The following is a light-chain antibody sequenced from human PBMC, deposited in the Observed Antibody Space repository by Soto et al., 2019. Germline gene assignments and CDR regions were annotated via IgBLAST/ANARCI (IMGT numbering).Light chain of an antibody. CDR1: FSNIGDNA. CDR3: AAWDDSLNAL. CDR2: LND. Sequence: QAVVTQPPSLSATPGQRVNISCSGSFSNIGDNAVNWYQQLPGAAPKLLIYLNDQRPSGVPDRFSGSKSGTSAFLAISGLQSEDEADYYCAAWDDSLNALFGTGTTLTVL. V-gene: IGLV1-44*01. J-gene: IGLJ1*01.